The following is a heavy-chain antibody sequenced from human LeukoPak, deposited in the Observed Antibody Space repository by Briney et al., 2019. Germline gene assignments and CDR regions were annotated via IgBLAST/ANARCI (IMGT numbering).Heavy chain of an antibody. CDR1: GFTVSSNY. CDR2: IYSGGST. J-gene: IGHJ6*02. CDR3: ASTIFGVVPNAGYYYGMDV. Sequence: GGSLRLSCAASGFTVSSNYMSWVRQAPGKGLEWVSVIYSGGSTYYADSVKGRFTISRHNSKNTLYLRMNSLRAEDTAVYYCASTIFGVVPNAGYYYGMDVWGQGTTVTVSS. V-gene: IGHV3-53*04. D-gene: IGHD3-3*01.